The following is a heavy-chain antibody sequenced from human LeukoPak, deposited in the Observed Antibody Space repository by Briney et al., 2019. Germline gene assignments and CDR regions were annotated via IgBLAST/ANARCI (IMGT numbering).Heavy chain of an antibody. V-gene: IGHV4-39*07. CDR2: MHHRGST. J-gene: IGHJ5*02. Sequence: SETLSLTCTVSGGSITTRSYYWGWIRQPPGKGLEWIGSMHHRGSTYYNPSLKSRVTTSVDTSKNQFSLKLSSVTAADTAVYYCARDPGAYYDSSGYLNWFDPWGQGTLVTVSS. CDR1: GGSITTRSYY. D-gene: IGHD3-22*01. CDR3: ARDPGAYYDSSGYLNWFDP.